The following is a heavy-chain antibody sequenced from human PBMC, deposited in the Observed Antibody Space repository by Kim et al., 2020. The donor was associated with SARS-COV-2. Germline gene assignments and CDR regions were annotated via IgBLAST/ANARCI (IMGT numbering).Heavy chain of an antibody. Sequence: GESLKISCKGSGYSFTSYWIGWVRQMPGKGLEWMGIIYPGDSDTRYSPSFQGQVTISADKSISTAYLQWSSLKASDTAMYYCASSQIFYYDSTDQDAFDIWGQGTMVTVSS. D-gene: IGHD3-22*01. CDR3: ASSQIFYYDSTDQDAFDI. J-gene: IGHJ3*02. CDR2: IYPGDSDT. CDR1: GYSFTSYW. V-gene: IGHV5-51*01.